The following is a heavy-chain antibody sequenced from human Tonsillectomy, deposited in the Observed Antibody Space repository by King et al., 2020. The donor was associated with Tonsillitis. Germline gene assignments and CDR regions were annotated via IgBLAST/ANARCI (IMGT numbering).Heavy chain of an antibody. CDR1: GFTFSSYW. J-gene: IGHJ4*02. V-gene: IGHV3-74*01. CDR2: INSDGSST. CDR3: ARDNYGRSGSSYSAVLQY. Sequence: VQLVESGGGLVQPGGSLRLACGGSGFTFSSYWMHWVRQAPGKGLVWVSRINSDGSSTSYADSVKGRFTISRDNAKNTLYLQMNSLRAEDTAIYYCARDNYGRSGSSYSAVLQYWGQGALVTVSS. D-gene: IGHD6-13*01.